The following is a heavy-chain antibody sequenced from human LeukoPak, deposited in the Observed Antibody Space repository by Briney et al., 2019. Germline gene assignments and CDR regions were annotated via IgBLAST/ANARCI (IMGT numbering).Heavy chain of an antibody. J-gene: IGHJ4*02. Sequence: GASVKVSCKASGGTFSSYAISWVRQAPGQGLEWMGGIIPIFGTANYAQKFQGRVTITADESTSTAYMELSSLRSEDTAVYYCARGRLGYSCGPDANTFDYWGQGTLVTVSS. V-gene: IGHV1-69*13. D-gene: IGHD6-19*01. CDR1: GGTFSSYA. CDR3: ARGRLGYSCGPDANTFDY. CDR2: IIPIFGTA.